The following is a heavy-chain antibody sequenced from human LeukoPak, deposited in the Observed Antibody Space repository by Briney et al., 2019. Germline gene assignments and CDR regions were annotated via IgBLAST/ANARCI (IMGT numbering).Heavy chain of an antibody. CDR3: ARERWAPAANFFDY. D-gene: IGHD2-2*01. J-gene: IGHJ4*02. V-gene: IGHV3-7*04. CDR2: MKQDGSEK. CDR1: GFTFSSYW. Sequence: GGSLRLSCAASGFTFSSYWMSWVRRAPGKGLEWVANMKQDGSEKYYVDSVKGRFTISRDNAKNSLNLQMNSLRAEDTAVFYCARERWAPAANFFDYWGQGTLVTVSS.